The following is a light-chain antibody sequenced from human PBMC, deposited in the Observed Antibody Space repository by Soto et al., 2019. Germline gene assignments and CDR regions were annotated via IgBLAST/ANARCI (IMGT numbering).Light chain of an antibody. CDR1: HSISSY. J-gene: IGKJ5*01. V-gene: IGKV1-39*01. CDR3: QQSYSTLIT. Sequence: DIQMTQSPSSLSASVVDRFTITFLASHSISSYLNWYQQKPGKAPKLLIYAASSLQSGVPSRFSGSGSGTDFTLTISSLQPEDFATYYCQQSYSTLITFGQGTRLEIK. CDR2: AAS.